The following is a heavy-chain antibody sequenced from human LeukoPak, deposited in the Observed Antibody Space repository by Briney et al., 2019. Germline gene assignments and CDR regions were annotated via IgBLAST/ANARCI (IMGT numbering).Heavy chain of an antibody. Sequence: SETLSLTCAVSGYSITTVYWWGWIRQTPGRGLEWIGSLHHSGITSYNPSLKSRVTISVDTSKNQFYLRLTTVTVDDTAVYYCARVGGSDSTGHYSVDYWGQGTLVTVSS. V-gene: IGHV4-38-2*01. CDR1: GYSITTVYW. J-gene: IGHJ4*02. D-gene: IGHD3-22*01. CDR2: LHHSGIT. CDR3: ARVGGSDSTGHYSVDY.